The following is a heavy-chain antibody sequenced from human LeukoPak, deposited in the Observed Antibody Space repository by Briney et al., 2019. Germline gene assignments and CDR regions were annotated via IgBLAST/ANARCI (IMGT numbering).Heavy chain of an antibody. D-gene: IGHD5-18*01. V-gene: IGHV3-48*03. Sequence: GGSLRLSCAASGFTFSSYEMNWVRQAPRKGLEWVSYISSSGSTIYYADSVKGRFTISRDNAKNSLYLQMNSLRAEDTAVYYCARDVYSYDSYWGQGTLVTVSS. CDR1: GFTFSSYE. CDR3: ARDVYSYDSY. J-gene: IGHJ4*02. CDR2: ISSSGSTI.